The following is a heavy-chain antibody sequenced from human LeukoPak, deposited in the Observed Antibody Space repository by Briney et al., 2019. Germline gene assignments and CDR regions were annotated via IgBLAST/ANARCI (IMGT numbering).Heavy chain of an antibody. CDR1: GFTFSSDA. V-gene: IGHV3-23*01. CDR2: ISGSGGST. J-gene: IGHJ4*02. Sequence: GGSLRLSCAASGFTFSSDAMSWVRQAPGKGLEWVSAISGSGGSTYYADSVKGRFTISRDNSKNTLYLQMNSLRAEDTDVYYCASPTGHYYDSLWGQGTLVTVSS. D-gene: IGHD3-22*01. CDR3: ASPTGHYYDSL.